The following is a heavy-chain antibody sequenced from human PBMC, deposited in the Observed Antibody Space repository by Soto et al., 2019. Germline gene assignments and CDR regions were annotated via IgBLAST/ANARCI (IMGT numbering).Heavy chain of an antibody. J-gene: IGHJ5*02. D-gene: IGHD6-6*01. CDR1: GFSFTGYY. CDR2: INAHSGGT. V-gene: IGHV1-2*02. Sequence: GASVKVSCKASGFSFTGYYIHWLRQAPGQGLEWMGWINAHSGGTEYAQKFQGRVTLTRDTSISTAYMTLSSLRSDDTAIYYCAKDLTRQLAYWLDPWGQGTRVTVSS. CDR3: AKDLTRQLAYWLDP.